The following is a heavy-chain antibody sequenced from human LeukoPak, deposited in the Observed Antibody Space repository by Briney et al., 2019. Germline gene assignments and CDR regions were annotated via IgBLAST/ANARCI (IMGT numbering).Heavy chain of an antibody. CDR2: INSDGSST. V-gene: IGHV3-74*01. CDR3: ATGNQWLGAFDI. D-gene: IGHD6-19*01. Sequence: GGSLRLSCAASGFTFSSYWMHWVRQAPGKGLVWVSRINSDGSSTSYADSVKGRFTISRDNAKNTLYPQMNSLRAEDTAVYYCATGNQWLGAFDIWGQGTMVTVSS. J-gene: IGHJ3*02. CDR1: GFTFSSYW.